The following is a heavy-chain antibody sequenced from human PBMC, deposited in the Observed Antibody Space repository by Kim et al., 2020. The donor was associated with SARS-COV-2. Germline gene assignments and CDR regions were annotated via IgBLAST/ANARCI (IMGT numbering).Heavy chain of an antibody. J-gene: IGHJ4*02. D-gene: IGHD6-19*01. CDR3: ARDLAVG. V-gene: IGHV3-33*01. Sequence: DGDTKSYAGSVKGRFTISRDNSKSTVYLEMNSLRAEDTAVYYCARDLAVGWGQGTLVTVSS. CDR2: DGDTK.